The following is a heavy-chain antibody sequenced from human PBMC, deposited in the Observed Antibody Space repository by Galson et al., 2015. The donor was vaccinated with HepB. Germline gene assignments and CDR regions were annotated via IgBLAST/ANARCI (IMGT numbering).Heavy chain of an antibody. Sequence: SLRLSCAASGFTFSSYAMHWVRQAPGKGLEWVAVISYDGSNKYYADSVKGRFTISRDNSKNTLYLQMNSLRAEDTAVYYCARGFHPDDYSNVSVGPNYYYYMDVWGKGTTVTVSS. V-gene: IGHV3-30-3*01. CDR3: ARGFHPDDYSNVSVGPNYYYYMDV. CDR2: ISYDGSNK. J-gene: IGHJ6*03. D-gene: IGHD4-11*01. CDR1: GFTFSSYA.